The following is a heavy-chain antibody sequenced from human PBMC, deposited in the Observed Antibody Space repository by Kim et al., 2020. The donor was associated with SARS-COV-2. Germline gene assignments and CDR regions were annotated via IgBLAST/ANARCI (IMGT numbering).Heavy chain of an antibody. CDR3: ARDLGSGSYYGLNY. V-gene: IGHV4-38-2*02. J-gene: IGHJ4*02. CDR2: IYHSGST. Sequence: SETLSPTCTVSGYSISSGYYWGWIRQPPGKGLEWIGSIYHSGSTYYNPSLKSRVTISVDTSKNHFSLKLSSVTAADTAVYYCARDLGSGSYYGLNYWGQGTLVTVSS. D-gene: IGHD1-26*01. CDR1: GYSISSGYY.